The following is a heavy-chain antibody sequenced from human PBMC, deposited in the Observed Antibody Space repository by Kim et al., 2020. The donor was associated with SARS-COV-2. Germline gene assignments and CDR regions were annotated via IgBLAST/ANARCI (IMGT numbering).Heavy chain of an antibody. V-gene: IGHV6-1*01. Sequence: YNVYAVSVKSRITINPDTSKNQLSLQLNSVTPEDTAVYYCARDSVRNFDYWGQGTLVTVSS. D-gene: IGHD3-10*01. J-gene: IGHJ4*02. CDR3: ARDSVRNFDY. CDR2: YN.